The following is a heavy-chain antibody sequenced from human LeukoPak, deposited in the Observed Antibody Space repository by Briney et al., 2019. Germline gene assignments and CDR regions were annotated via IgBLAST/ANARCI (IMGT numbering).Heavy chain of an antibody. Sequence: GRSLRLSCAASGFTFSSYGMHWVRQAPGKGLEWVAVISYDGSNKYYADSVKGRFTISRDNSKNTLYLQMNSLRAEDTAVYYCAKDLPGIAVAGTEMYWGQETLVTVSS. J-gene: IGHJ4*02. CDR2: ISYDGSNK. CDR3: AKDLPGIAVAGTEMY. D-gene: IGHD6-19*01. CDR1: GFTFSSYG. V-gene: IGHV3-30*18.